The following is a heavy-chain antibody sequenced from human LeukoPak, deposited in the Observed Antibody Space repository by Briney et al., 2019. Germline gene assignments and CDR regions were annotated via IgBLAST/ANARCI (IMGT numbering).Heavy chain of an antibody. CDR2: IYYSGST. CDR3: ARHEDGGYLRYYFDY. J-gene: IGHJ4*02. D-gene: IGHD5-12*01. Sequence: SETLSLTCTVSGGSISSYYWSWLRQPPGKGLEWIGYIYYSGSTNYNPSLKSRVTISVDTSKNQFSLKLSSVTAADTAVYYCARHEDGGYLRYYFDYWGQGTLVTVST. V-gene: IGHV4-59*08. CDR1: GGSISSYY.